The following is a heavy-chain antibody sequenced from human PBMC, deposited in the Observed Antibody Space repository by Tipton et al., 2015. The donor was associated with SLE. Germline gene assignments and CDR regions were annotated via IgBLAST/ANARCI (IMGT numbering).Heavy chain of an antibody. D-gene: IGHD4-17*01. J-gene: IGHJ4*02. CDR3: TSTPSTTATRGDY. CDR1: GFTFGDYA. Sequence: SLRLSCTASGFTFGDYAMSWVRQAPGKGLEWVGFIRSKAYGGTTEYAASVKGRFTISRDDSKSIAYLQMNSLKTEDTAVYYCTSTPSTTATRGDYWGQGTLVTVSS. V-gene: IGHV3-49*04. CDR2: IRSKAYGGTT.